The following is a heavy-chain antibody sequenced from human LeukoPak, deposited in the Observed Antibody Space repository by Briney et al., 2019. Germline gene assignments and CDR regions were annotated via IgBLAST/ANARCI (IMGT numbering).Heavy chain of an antibody. Sequence: PESLSLTCVVYGGSSTVYYWSWIRQPPGKRLEWIGEIIHIGSTNYNPSLKSRVNLSVDTSKNQFSLKLSSVTAADTAVYYCARSPGYSYARDDYWGQGTLVTVSS. J-gene: IGHJ4*02. D-gene: IGHD5-18*01. V-gene: IGHV4-34*12. CDR1: GGSSTVYY. CDR3: ARSPGYSYARDDY. CDR2: IIHIGST.